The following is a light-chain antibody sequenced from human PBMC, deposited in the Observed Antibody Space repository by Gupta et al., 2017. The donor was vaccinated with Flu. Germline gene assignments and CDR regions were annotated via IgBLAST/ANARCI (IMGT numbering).Light chain of an antibody. CDR1: QRVLYSSNNKNY. CDR3: QQYYSSPYT. Sequence: DIVMTQSPDSLAVSPGERATINCKSSQRVLYSSNNKNYLAWYQQKPGQPPKLLIYWASTRESGVPDRFSGSGSGTDFTLTISSLQAEDVAVYYCQQYYSSPYTFGQGTKLEIK. V-gene: IGKV4-1*01. CDR2: WAS. J-gene: IGKJ2*01.